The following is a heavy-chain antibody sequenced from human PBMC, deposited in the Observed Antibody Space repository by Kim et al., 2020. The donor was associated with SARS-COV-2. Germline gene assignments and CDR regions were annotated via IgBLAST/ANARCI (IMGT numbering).Heavy chain of an antibody. J-gene: IGHJ3*02. V-gene: IGHV4-59*08. Sequence: SETLSLTCTVSGGSVSPYYWSWIRQPPGKGLEWISYVNYEGSTNYNPSPNGRVTMSVDTSRYQSPMRLRSATATDSGADYCARLAYGDSNGPDAFDIWGQGTLVSVSS. D-gene: IGHD4-17*01. CDR1: GGSVSPYY. CDR2: VNYEGST. CDR3: ARLAYGDSNGPDAFDI.